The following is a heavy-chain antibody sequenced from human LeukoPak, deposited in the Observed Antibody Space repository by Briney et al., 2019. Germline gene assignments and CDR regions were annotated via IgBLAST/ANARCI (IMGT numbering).Heavy chain of an antibody. J-gene: IGHJ3*01. CDR3: ARDPTTVTKGLDV. CDR2: ISYIGST. Sequence: SETLSLTCTVSGGSFSSHYWSWIRQPPGKGPEWIGYISYIGSTNYNPSLKSRVTISVDTSKKQFSLKLSSVTAADTAVYYCARDPTTVTKGLDVWGQGTMVTVSS. D-gene: IGHD4-17*01. V-gene: IGHV4-59*11. CDR1: GGSFSSHY.